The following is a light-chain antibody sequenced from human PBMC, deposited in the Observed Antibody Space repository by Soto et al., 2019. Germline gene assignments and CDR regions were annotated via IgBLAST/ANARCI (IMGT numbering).Light chain of an antibody. CDR1: SSDVGGYNY. J-gene: IGLJ1*01. V-gene: IGLV2-11*01. CDR2: DVS. Sequence: QSALTQPRSVSGSPGQSVTISCTGTSSDVGGYNYVSWYQQHPGKAPKLMIYDVSKRPSGVPDRFSGSKSVNTASLTISGLQPDDEADYYCSSFAATSFVFGTGTKVTVL. CDR3: SSFAATSFV.